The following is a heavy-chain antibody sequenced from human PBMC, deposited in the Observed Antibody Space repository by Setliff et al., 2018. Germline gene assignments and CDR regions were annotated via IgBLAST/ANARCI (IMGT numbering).Heavy chain of an antibody. V-gene: IGHV4-34*01. D-gene: IGHD6-19*01. J-gene: IGHJ6*04. CDR2: IHHSGST. CDR3: ARLRKAVDGINFPRYMDV. CDR1: GGSFSSYY. Sequence: SETLSLTCAVYGGSFSSYYWNWIRQPPGKGLAWIGEIHHSGSTKYNPSLKSRVTISVDTSKNQFSLMLSSVTAADTAVYYCARLRKAVDGINFPRYMDVWGKGTTVTVSS.